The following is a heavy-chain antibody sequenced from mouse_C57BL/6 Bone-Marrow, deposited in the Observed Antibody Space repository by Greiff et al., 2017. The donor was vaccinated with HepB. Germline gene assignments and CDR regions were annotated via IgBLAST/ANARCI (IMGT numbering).Heavy chain of an antibody. D-gene: IGHD1-1*01. Sequence: VQLKQSGTVLARPGASVKMSCKTSGYTFTSYWMHWVKQRPGQGLEWIGAIYPGNSDTSYNQKFKGKAKLTAVTSASTAYMELSSLTNEDSAVYYCTNYYGSSHWYFDVWGTGTTVTVSS. CDR2: IYPGNSDT. CDR3: TNYYGSSHWYFDV. J-gene: IGHJ1*03. V-gene: IGHV1-5*01. CDR1: GYTFTSYW.